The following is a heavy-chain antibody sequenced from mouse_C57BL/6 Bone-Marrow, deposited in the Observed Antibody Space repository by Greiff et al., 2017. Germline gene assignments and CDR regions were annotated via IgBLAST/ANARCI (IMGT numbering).Heavy chain of an antibody. CDR1: GFTFSNYW. Sequence: DVQLVESGGGLVQPGGSMKLSCVASGFTFSNYWMNWVRQSPEKGLEWVAQIRLKSDNYATHYAVSVKGRFTISRDDSKSSVYLQMNNLRAEETGIYYCTGEKNYSWYFDVWGTGTTVTVSS. D-gene: IGHD1-1*01. V-gene: IGHV6-3*01. CDR3: TGEKNYSWYFDV. J-gene: IGHJ1*03. CDR2: IRLKSDNYAT.